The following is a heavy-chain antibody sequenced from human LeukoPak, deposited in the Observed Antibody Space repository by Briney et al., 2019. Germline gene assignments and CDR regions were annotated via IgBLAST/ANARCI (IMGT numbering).Heavy chain of an antibody. CDR3: ARDRGSGWEPFDS. J-gene: IGHJ4*02. Sequence: SETLSLTCIVSGDSMSRYYWSWIRQPPGKGLEWVGYIFYNGITNYNPSLASRVSISIDTSKNQFSLRLRSVTATDTATYYCARDRGSGWEPFDSWGQGTLVTVSS. CDR1: GDSMSRYY. CDR2: IFYNGIT. D-gene: IGHD6-19*01. V-gene: IGHV4-59*01.